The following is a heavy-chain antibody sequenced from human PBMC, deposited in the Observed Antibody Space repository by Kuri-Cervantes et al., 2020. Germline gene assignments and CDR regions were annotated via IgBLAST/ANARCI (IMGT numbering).Heavy chain of an antibody. CDR3: AREMSYDYVWGSYRDAFDI. CDR2: IYPGDSDT. J-gene: IGHJ3*02. V-gene: IGHV5-51*01. CDR1: GYSFTSYW. Sequence: GESLKISCKGSGYSFTSYWIGWVRQMPGKGLGWMGIIYPGDSDTRYSPSFQGQVTISADKSISTAYLQWSSLKASDTAMYYCAREMSYDYVWGSYRDAFDIWGQGTMVTVSS. D-gene: IGHD3-16*02.